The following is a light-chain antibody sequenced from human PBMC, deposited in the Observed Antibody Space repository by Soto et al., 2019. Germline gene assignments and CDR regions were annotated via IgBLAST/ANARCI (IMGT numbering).Light chain of an antibody. CDR2: KAS. Sequence: QMTPKDSTRAGSEKSGVLVTRRASQTISSWLAWYQQKPGKAPKLLIYKASTLKSGVPSRFSGSGSGTEFTLTISSLQPDEFATYYCQHYSSYSEAFGQGTKVDIK. V-gene: IGKV1-5*03. CDR3: QHYSSYSEA. J-gene: IGKJ1*01. CDR1: QTISSW.